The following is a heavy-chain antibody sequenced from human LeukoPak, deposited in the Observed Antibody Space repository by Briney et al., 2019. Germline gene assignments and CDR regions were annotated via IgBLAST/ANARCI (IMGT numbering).Heavy chain of an antibody. J-gene: IGHJ4*02. Sequence: PSETLSLTCSVSGGSMSSGNYYWSWIRQPAGKGLEWIGRVYASGSTNYNPSLNSRVTMSVDTSKNQFSLKLSSVTAADTAVYYCAREEEWLPPDSWGQGTLVTVSS. CDR1: GGSMSSGNYY. V-gene: IGHV4-61*02. D-gene: IGHD3-3*01. CDR2: VYASGST. CDR3: AREEEWLPPDS.